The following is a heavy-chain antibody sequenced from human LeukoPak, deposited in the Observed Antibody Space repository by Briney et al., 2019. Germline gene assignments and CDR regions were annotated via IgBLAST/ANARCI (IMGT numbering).Heavy chain of an antibody. J-gene: IGHJ3*02. V-gene: IGHV1-8*01. Sequence: GASVKVSCKGSGYTFTSYDINWVRQATGQGLEWMGWMSPNSGNTGYAQKFQGRVTMTTDTSTSTAYMELRSLRSDDTAVYYCARETLAAAPAFDIWGQGTMVTVSS. D-gene: IGHD6-13*01. CDR2: MSPNSGNT. CDR1: GYTFTSYD. CDR3: ARETLAAAPAFDI.